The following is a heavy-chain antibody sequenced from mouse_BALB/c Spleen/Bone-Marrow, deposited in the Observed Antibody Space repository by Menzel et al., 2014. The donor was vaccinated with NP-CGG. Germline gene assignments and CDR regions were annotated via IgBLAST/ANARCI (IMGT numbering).Heavy chain of an antibody. J-gene: IGHJ3*01. CDR1: GFSLASYG. V-gene: IGHV2-3*01. CDR3: RGGPWFAY. Sequence: QVQLQQSGPGLVAPSQRLSVTCTVSGFSLASYGVSWVRQPPGKGLEWLGVIWGDGSTNYHSALISRLSISKDNSKSQVFLKLNSLQPDDTATYYCRGGPWFAYWGQGTLVTVSA. D-gene: IGHD3-3*01. CDR2: IWGDGST.